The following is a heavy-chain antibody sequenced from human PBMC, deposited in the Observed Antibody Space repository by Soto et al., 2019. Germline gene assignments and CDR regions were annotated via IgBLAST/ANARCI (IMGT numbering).Heavy chain of an antibody. CDR1: EFTFRNYA. V-gene: IGHV3-23*01. CDR3: ARLTMLRSPYYGMDV. D-gene: IGHD3-3*01. Sequence: GGSLRLSCAASEFTFRNYAMSWVRQAPGKGLEWVSGISGDIGSIYYADSVKGRFTISRDNSKNTLYLQMNSLRAEDTAVYYCARLTMLRSPYYGMDVWGQGTTVTVSS. J-gene: IGHJ6*02. CDR2: ISGDIGSI.